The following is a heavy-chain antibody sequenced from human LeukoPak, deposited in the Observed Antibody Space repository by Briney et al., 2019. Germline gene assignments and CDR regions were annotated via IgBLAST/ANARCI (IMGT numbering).Heavy chain of an antibody. D-gene: IGHD1-26*01. Sequence: SETLSLTCTVSGGSISNYYWSWIRQPPGKGLEWIGYIYHSGATNYNPSLRSRVTISVDTSTNQFSLNLRSVTAADTAIYYCARKSPTSGSYGWYFDYWGQGALVTVSS. J-gene: IGHJ4*02. V-gene: IGHV4-59*01. CDR3: ARKSPTSGSYGWYFDY. CDR2: IYHSGAT. CDR1: GGSISNYY.